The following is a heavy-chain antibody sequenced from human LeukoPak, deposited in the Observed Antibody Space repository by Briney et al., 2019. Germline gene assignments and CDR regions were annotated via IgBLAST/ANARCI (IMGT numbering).Heavy chain of an antibody. D-gene: IGHD3-22*01. CDR3: ARDGYYDSSGYRGAFDI. Sequence: ASVKVSCKASGDTFHNYIVNWVRQAPGQGLEWMGGIIPIFGTANYAQKFQGRVTITADESTSTAYMELSSLRSEDTAVYYCARDGYYDSSGYRGAFDIWGQGTMVTVSS. V-gene: IGHV1-69*01. CDR1: GDTFHNYI. CDR2: IIPIFGTA. J-gene: IGHJ3*02.